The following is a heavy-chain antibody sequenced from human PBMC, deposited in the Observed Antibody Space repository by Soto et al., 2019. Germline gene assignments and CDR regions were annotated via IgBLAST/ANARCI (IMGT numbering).Heavy chain of an antibody. CDR2: IYSGGST. D-gene: IGHD1-26*01. Sequence: PGGSLRLSCAVSGFTVSSSYMSWVRQAPGKGLEWVSVIYSGGSTYYADSVKGRFTISRDNSKNTLYLQMNNLRAEDTAGYYCARDKSGSYDYWGQGTLVTVSS. V-gene: IGHV3-66*01. CDR3: ARDKSGSYDY. CDR1: GFTVSSSY. J-gene: IGHJ4*02.